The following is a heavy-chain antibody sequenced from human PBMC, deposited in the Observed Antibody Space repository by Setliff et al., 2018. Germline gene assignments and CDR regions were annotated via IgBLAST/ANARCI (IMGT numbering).Heavy chain of an antibody. CDR1: GYTFISYG. D-gene: IGHD3-3*01. J-gene: IGHJ4*02. Sequence: GASVKVSCKTSGYTFISYGLSWMRQAPGQGLEWMGWISGYNGNTDYAQNFQGRVTMTTDTSTNTAYLELRSLRYDDTAVYFCARAPRLEWILPTFDYWGQGTPVTVSS. CDR2: ISGYNGNT. V-gene: IGHV1-18*01. CDR3: ARAPRLEWILPTFDY.